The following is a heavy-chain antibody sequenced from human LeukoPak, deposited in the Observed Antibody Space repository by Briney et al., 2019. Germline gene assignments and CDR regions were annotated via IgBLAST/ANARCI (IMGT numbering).Heavy chain of an antibody. CDR1: GGSISSSSYY. CDR2: IYYSGST. D-gene: IGHD6-19*01. J-gene: IGHJ5*02. V-gene: IGHV4-39*07. CDR3: ARANSSGWARWFDP. Sequence: PSETLSLTCTVSGGSISSSSYYWGWIRQPPGKGLEWIGSIYYSGSTYYNPSLKSRVTISVDTSKNQFSLKLSSVTAADTAVYYCARANSSGWARWFDPWGQGTLVTVSS.